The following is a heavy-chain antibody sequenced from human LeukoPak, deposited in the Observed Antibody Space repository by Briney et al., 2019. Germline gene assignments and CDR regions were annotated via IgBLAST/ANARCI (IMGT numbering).Heavy chain of an antibody. J-gene: IGHJ4*02. Sequence: PGGSLRLSCAASGFTFSSYSINWVRQAPGKGLEWVSSISSSSSYIYYADSVKGRFTISRDNAKNSLYLQMNSLRAEDTAVYYCARDGVDTAMVHYWGQGTLVTVSS. CDR1: GFTFSSYS. V-gene: IGHV3-21*01. D-gene: IGHD5-18*01. CDR3: ARDGVDTAMVHY. CDR2: ISSSSSYI.